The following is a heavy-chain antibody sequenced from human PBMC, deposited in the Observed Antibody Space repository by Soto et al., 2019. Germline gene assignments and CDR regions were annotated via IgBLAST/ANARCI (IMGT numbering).Heavy chain of an antibody. CDR1: GGTFKNYG. Sequence: QVQLVQSGAEVKKPGSSVRVSCKASGGTFKNYGFSWVRQAPGHGLEWMGGIIPFFGTTNYAQNFQGRATITAVESTTTAYMELSSLSSEDTAVYYCASYEMLRGYYYYGLDVWGQGTTVTVSS. J-gene: IGHJ6*02. CDR3: ASYEMLRGYYYYGLDV. V-gene: IGHV1-69*01. CDR2: IIPFFGTT. D-gene: IGHD3-10*01.